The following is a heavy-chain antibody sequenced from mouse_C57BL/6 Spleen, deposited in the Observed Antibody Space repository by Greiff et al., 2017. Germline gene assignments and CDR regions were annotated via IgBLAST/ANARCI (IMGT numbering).Heavy chain of an antibody. V-gene: IGHV1-15*01. CDR1: GYTFTDYE. CDR2: IDPETGGT. CDR3: TRMVTTEYYCDD. Sequence: QVQLKQSGAELVRPGASVTLSCKASGYTFTDYEMHWVKQTPVHGLEWIGAIDPETGGTAYNQKFKGKAILTADKSSSTAYMELRSLTSEDSAVYYCTRMVTTEYYCDDGGQGTTLTVSS. J-gene: IGHJ2*01. D-gene: IGHD2-2*01.